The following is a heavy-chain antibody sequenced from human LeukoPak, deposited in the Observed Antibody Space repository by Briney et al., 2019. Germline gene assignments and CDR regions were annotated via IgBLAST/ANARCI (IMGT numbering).Heavy chain of an antibody. Sequence: SETLSLTSIVSGGSISSSIYYWAWVRQPPGKGLEWIGTVFYNGATQYSPSLRSRVTISIDTSTNQFSLKLTSVTAADTAVYYCARDLTGINKAFDIWGQGTMVTVSS. CDR3: ARDLTGINKAFDI. V-gene: IGHV4-39*07. CDR1: GGSISSSIYY. J-gene: IGHJ3*02. CDR2: VFYNGAT. D-gene: IGHD1-14*01.